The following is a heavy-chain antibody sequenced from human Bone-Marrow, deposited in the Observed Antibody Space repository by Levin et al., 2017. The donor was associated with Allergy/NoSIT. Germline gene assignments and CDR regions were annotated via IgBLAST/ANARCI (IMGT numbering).Heavy chain of an antibody. J-gene: IGHJ5*02. Sequence: SETLSLTCTVSGGSISSGDYYWSWIRQPPGKGLEWIGYIYYSGSTYYNPSLKSRVTISVDTSKNQFSLKLSSVTAADTAVYYCAREGYSSSSSPHNWFDPWGQGTLVTVSS. CDR3: AREGYSSSSSPHNWFDP. CDR2: IYYSGST. V-gene: IGHV4-30-4*01. CDR1: GGSISSGDYY. D-gene: IGHD6-13*01.